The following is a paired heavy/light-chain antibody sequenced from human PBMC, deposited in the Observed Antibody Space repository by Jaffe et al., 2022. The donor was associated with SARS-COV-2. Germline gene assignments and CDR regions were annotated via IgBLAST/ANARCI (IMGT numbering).Heavy chain of an antibody. D-gene: IGHD2-8*01. CDR1: GFTVSSNF. CDR2: IYSGGGT. Sequence: EVQLVESGGGLIQPGGSLRLSCAASGFTVSSNFMSWVRQAPGKGLEWVSIIYSGGGTYYVDSVKGRFTISRDNSENTLYLQMNSLRAEDTAVYYCARGVTRSNFFDYWGQGTLVTVSS. J-gene: IGHJ4*02. V-gene: IGHV3-53*01. CDR3: ARGVTRSNFFDY.
Light chain of an antibody. Sequence: QTVVTQEPSFSVSPGGTVTLTCGLSSGSVSPSYYPSWYQQTPGQAPRTLIYTTNTRSSGVPDRFSGSILGNKAALTITGAQADDESDYYCLLYMGSGIWVFGGGTKLTVL. J-gene: IGLJ3*02. V-gene: IGLV8-61*01. CDR1: SGSVSPSYY. CDR2: TTN. CDR3: LLYMGSGIWV.